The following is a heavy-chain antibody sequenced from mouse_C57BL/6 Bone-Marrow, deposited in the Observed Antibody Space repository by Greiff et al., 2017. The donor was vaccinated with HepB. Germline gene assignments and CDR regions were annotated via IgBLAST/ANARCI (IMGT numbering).Heavy chain of an antibody. J-gene: IGHJ1*03. V-gene: IGHV2-2*01. Sequence: QVQLQQSGPGLVQPSQSLSITCTVSGFSLTSYGVHWVRQSPGKGLEWLGVIWSGGSTYYNAAFISRLTISKDNSKSQVFFKMNSRQADDTAIYCGAKKGGDYYGTHFDVWGTGTTVTVSS. CDR3: AKKGGDYYGTHFDV. CDR1: GFSLTSYG. CDR2: IWSGGST. D-gene: IGHD1-1*01.